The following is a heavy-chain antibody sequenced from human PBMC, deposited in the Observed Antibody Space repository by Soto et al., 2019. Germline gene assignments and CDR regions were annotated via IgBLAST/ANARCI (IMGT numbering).Heavy chain of an antibody. J-gene: IGHJ4*02. CDR3: AGGGYYDSSGYYPLDY. CDR2: IIPIFGTA. D-gene: IGHD3-22*01. V-gene: IGHV1-69*01. CDR1: GGTFSSYA. Sequence: QVQLVQSGAEVKKPGSSVKVSCKASGGTFSSYAISWVRQAPGQGLEWMGGIIPIFGTANYAQKFQGRVTITAAESSNTGYTEMSSLRSEDTAVYYCAGGGYYDSSGYYPLDYWGQGTLVTVSS.